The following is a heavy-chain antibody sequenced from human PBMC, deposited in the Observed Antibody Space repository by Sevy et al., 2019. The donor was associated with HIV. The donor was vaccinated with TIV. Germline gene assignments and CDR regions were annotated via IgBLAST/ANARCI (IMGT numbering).Heavy chain of an antibody. V-gene: IGHV3-23*01. Sequence: GGSLRLSCAASGFTFSSYAMNWVRQAPGKGLEWVSSISASGRSTYYEDSVEGRFTISRDNSKNTLYLQMNSLRGDDTAVYYCAKGYCSGGSCPRDYYYYGMDVWGQGTTVTVSS. CDR2: ISASGRST. D-gene: IGHD2-15*01. CDR1: GFTFSSYA. J-gene: IGHJ6*02. CDR3: AKGYCSGGSCPRDYYYYGMDV.